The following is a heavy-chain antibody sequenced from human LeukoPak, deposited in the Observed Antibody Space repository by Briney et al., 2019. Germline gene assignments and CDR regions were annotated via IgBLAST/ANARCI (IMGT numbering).Heavy chain of an antibody. Sequence: SVKVSCKASGGTFSSYAISWVRQAPGQGLEWMGGIIPIFGTANYAQKFQGRVTITADESTSTAYMELSSLRSEDTAVYYCARDYYDSSGYPSWFDPWGQGTLVTVSS. D-gene: IGHD3-22*01. J-gene: IGHJ5*02. V-gene: IGHV1-69*01. CDR3: ARDYYDSSGYPSWFDP. CDR2: IIPIFGTA. CDR1: GGTFSSYA.